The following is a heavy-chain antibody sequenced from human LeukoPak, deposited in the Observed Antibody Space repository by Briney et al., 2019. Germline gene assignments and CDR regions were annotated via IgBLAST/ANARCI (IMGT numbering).Heavy chain of an antibody. V-gene: IGHV4-59*01. D-gene: IGHD6-13*01. CDR2: IYYSGSA. J-gene: IGHJ4*02. CDR1: GGSLSSYY. CDR3: ARAPGIAAAGTHFDF. Sequence: SETLSLTCTVSGGSLSSYYWSWIRQPPGKGREWIGYIYYSGSAKYNPSLKSRVTISVDTSKNQFSLTLSSVTAGDTAVYYCARAPGIAAAGTHFDFWGQGTLVTVSS.